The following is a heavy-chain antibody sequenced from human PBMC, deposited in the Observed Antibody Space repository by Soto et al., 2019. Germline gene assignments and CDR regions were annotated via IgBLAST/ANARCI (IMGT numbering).Heavy chain of an antibody. CDR1: GFTFSLYW. Sequence: EVQLVESGGGLVQPGGSLRLSCAASGFTFSLYWMHWVRQAPGKGLVWVSRINSDGSGTSYADSVKGRFTISRDNAKNTLYLQMNSLRVEDTAVYFCAKGGYYSLFDIWGQGTMVTVSA. CDR3: AKGGYYSLFDI. CDR2: INSDGSGT. V-gene: IGHV3-74*01. J-gene: IGHJ3*02. D-gene: IGHD3-16*01.